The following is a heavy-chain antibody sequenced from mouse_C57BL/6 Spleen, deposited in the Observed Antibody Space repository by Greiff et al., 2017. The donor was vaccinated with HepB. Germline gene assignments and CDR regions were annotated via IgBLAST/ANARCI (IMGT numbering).Heavy chain of an antibody. CDR1: GFTFSSYA. V-gene: IGHV5-4*01. Sequence: EVKLMESGGGLVKPGGSLKLSCAASGFTFSSYAMSWVRQTPEKRLEWVATISDGGSYTYYPDNVKGRFTISRDNAKNNLYLQMSHLKSEDTAMYYCARDYYGSSQTAFAYWGQGTLVTVSA. CDR2: ISDGGSYT. CDR3: ARDYYGSSQTAFAY. D-gene: IGHD1-1*01. J-gene: IGHJ3*01.